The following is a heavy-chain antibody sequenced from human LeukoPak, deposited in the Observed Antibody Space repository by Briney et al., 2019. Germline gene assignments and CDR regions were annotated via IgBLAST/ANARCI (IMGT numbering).Heavy chain of an antibody. D-gene: IGHD2-2*01. J-gene: IGHJ6*03. Sequence: SETLSLTCTVSGGSVSSYYWSWIRQPPGKGLEWIGYIYYSGSTNYNPSLKSRVTISVDTSKNQFSLKLSSVTAADTAVYYCAREMVRYCNSTSCMKAPFDYYYYMDVWGKGTTVTVSS. CDR1: GGSVSSYY. V-gene: IGHV4-59*02. CDR3: AREMVRYCNSTSCMKAPFDYYYYMDV. CDR2: IYYSGST.